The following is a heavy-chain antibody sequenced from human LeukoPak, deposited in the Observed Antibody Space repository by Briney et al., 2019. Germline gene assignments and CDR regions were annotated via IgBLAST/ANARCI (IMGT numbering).Heavy chain of an antibody. Sequence: GGSLRLSCAASGFTFSSYSMNWVRQAPGKGLEWVSYISSSSSTIYYADSVKGRFTISKDNAKNSLYLQMNSLRDEDTAVYYCARSTYGSGSYYFDYWGQGTLVTVSS. D-gene: IGHD3-10*01. V-gene: IGHV3-48*02. CDR2: ISSSSSTI. CDR1: GFTFSSYS. J-gene: IGHJ4*02. CDR3: ARSTYGSGSYYFDY.